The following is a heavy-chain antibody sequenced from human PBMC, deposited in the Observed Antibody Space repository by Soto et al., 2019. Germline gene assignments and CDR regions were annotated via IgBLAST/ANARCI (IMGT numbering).Heavy chain of an antibody. D-gene: IGHD2-21*01. CDR3: AKDAVYNDGLWLMDH. CDR2: IYGSGRGI. CDR1: GLPLSSFA. J-gene: IGHJ4*02. Sequence: EVQLLESGGGLVQPGGSLRLSCTASGLPLSSFAMMWVRQAPGKGLECVAGIYGSGRGIEYADSVKGRFTISRDNSKNTVYLQMTDLRADDTAVYYCAKDAVYNDGLWLMDHWGQGTQVTVSS. V-gene: IGHV3-23*05.